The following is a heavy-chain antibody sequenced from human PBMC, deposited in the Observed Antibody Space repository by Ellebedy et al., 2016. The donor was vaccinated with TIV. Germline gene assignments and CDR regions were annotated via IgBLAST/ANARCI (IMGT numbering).Heavy chain of an antibody. CDR3: TRDRPHRALYDRKGYYWHFDL. V-gene: IGHV3-49*04. CDR2: IRSKAYGGTT. D-gene: IGHD2-15*01. J-gene: IGHJ2*01. Sequence: GGSLRLXCRVSGLTVGDFAMSWVRQAPGKGLEWVSSIRSKAYGGTTEYAASVKGRFTISRNDSKSIAYLQMNSLKIEDTAVYYCTRDRPHRALYDRKGYYWHFDLWGRGTLVTVSS. CDR1: GLTVGDFA.